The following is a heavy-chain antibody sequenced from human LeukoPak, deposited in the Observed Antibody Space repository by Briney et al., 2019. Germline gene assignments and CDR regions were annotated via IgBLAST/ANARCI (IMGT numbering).Heavy chain of an antibody. CDR3: ARENKLLPDAFDI. CDR1: GGSISSGDYY. V-gene: IGHV4-30-4*01. D-gene: IGHD2-15*01. CDR2: IYYSGST. J-gene: IGHJ3*02. Sequence: PSQTLSLTCTVSGGSISSGDYYWSWIRQPPGKGLEWIGYIYYSGSTYYNPSLKSRVTISVDTSKNQFSLKLSSVTAADTAVYYCARENKLLPDAFDIWGQGTMVTVSS.